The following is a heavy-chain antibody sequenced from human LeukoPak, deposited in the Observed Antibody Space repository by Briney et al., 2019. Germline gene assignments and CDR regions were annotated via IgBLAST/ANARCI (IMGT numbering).Heavy chain of an antibody. CDR3: AREEHDSSGYYLTYYYYGMDV. CDR1: GGTFSSYA. J-gene: IGHJ6*02. D-gene: IGHD3-22*01. CDR2: IIPIFGTA. V-gene: IGHV1-69*13. Sequence: GASVKVSCKASGGTFSSYAISWVRQAPGQGLEWMGGIIPIFGTANYAQKIQGRVTITADESTSTAYMELSSLRSEDTAVYYCAREEHDSSGYYLTYYYYGMDVWGQGTTVTVSS.